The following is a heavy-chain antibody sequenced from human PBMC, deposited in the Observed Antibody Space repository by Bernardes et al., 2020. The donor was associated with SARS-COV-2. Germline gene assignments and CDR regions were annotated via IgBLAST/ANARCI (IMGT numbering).Heavy chain of an antibody. CDR2: ISSSGGST. CDR1: VFTFSNCC. CDR3: AKIAVTGNWYFDL. J-gene: IGHJ2*01. V-gene: IGHV3-23*01. Sequence: SLRLSCAASVFTFSNCCMSWLRQTPGKGLDWVSSISSSGGSTYYADSVKGRFTISRDNSKNTLYLQMYSLRAEDTAIYYCAKIAVTGNWYFDLWGRGTLVTVSS. D-gene: IGHD6-19*01.